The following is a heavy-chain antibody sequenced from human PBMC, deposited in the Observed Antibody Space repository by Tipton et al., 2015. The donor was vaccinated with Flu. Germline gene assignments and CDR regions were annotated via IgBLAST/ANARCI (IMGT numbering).Heavy chain of an antibody. CDR1: GDSIASNYY. D-gene: IGHD4-11*01. CDR2: VHQTGNT. V-gene: IGHV4-38-2*01. J-gene: IGHJ5*02. CDR3: ARRDYSNYVSEPKNWFDP. Sequence: LRLSCSVSGDSIASNYYWAWIRQPPGKGLEWIGNVHQTGNTYYNPSLMSRVTIAVDRPKNHFSLRLTSVTAADTAVYYCARRDYSNYVSEPKNWFDPWVQGVLVTVSS.